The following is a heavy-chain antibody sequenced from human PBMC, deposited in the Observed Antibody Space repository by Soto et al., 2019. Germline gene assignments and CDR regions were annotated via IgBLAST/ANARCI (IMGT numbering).Heavy chain of an antibody. J-gene: IGHJ2*01. Sequence: QVQLQESGPGLVKPSQTLSLTCTVSGASISSGGYYWGWIRQHPGKGLEWIGFIYYIGTSYYNPSLESRIILSVATSKNHFSLTLTSVTAADTTVYYCARVLRDVLSDRYYWYFDLWGRGTLVTVSS. CDR3: ARVLRDVLSDRYYWYFDL. V-gene: IGHV4-31*03. D-gene: IGHD3-16*02. CDR2: IYYIGTS. CDR1: GASISSGGYY.